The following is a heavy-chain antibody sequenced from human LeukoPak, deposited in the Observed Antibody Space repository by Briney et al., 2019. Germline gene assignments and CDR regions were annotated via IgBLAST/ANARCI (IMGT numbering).Heavy chain of an antibody. Sequence: ASVTVSCKASGYTFTGYFMHWVRQAPGQGLEWMGWINPNSGGTNYAQKFQGRVTMTRDTSISTAYMELRRLRYDDTAVYYCATAVIVAVFGDAFDIWGQGTLVSDCS. J-gene: IGHJ3*02. CDR3: ATAVIVAVFGDAFDI. CDR2: INPNSGGT. V-gene: IGHV1-2*02. CDR1: GYTFTGYF. D-gene: IGHD6-13*01.